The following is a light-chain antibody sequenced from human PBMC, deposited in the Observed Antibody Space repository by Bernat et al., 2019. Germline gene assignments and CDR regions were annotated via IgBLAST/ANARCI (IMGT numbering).Light chain of an antibody. V-gene: IGKV3-20*01. J-gene: IGKJ2*01. CDR2: GTS. CDR1: QSVSSSY. CDR3: QQYGNSPPAYT. Sequence: EIVLTQSPGTLSLSPGETATLSCRASQSVSSSYIAWYQQKPGQAPRLLIYGTSSRATGIPDRFSGSVSGTDFTLTISRLEPEDFAVYYCQQYGNSPPAYTFGQGTKLEIQ.